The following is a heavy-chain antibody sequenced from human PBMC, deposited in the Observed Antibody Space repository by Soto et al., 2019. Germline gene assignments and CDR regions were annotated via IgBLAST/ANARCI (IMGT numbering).Heavy chain of an antibody. D-gene: IGHD3-22*01. CDR1: GYSFSSYW. J-gene: IGHJ4*02. CDR2: IYPFDSNT. CDR3: ACHGHYDGNGRSLDCDY. Sequence: LVESLKISCKGSGYSFSSYWIGWVRQIPWRGLEWMGIIYPFDSNTRYSPSFQRHVTISADKSINTHYLHWISLRASDTAIYYCACHGHYDGNGRSLDCDYWGEGTIVSISS. V-gene: IGHV5-51*01.